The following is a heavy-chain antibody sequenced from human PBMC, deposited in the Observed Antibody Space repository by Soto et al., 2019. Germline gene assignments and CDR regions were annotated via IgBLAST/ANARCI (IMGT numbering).Heavy chain of an antibody. CDR3: AREGRMATFDY. Sequence: QVQLQESGPGLVRPSETLSLTCTVSGGSVSSGSYFWSWIRQPPGKGLEWIEYFYYSGTTKYNPSLKSRVTILEDTSKNQFSLKLNSVTAADTAVYYCAREGRMATFDYWGQGALVTVSS. CDR2: FYYSGTT. CDR1: GGSVSSGSYF. D-gene: IGHD5-12*01. J-gene: IGHJ4*02. V-gene: IGHV4-61*01.